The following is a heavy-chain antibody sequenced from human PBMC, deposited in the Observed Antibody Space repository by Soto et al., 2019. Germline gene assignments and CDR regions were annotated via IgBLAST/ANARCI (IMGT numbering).Heavy chain of an antibody. CDR1: GGSMRGQH. D-gene: IGHD3-16*01. Sequence: QVQLQESGPGLVKPSETLSLTGTVSGGSMRGQHWSWIRQPPGKGLEWIGHHSDSTNYNPSLKSRITISTDTSKNQFSLMLSSVTAADTAVYYCATYTVGEGGRGYWGQGTLVTVSS. V-gene: IGHV4-4*09. J-gene: IGHJ4*02. CDR2: HHSDST. CDR3: ATYTVGEGGRGY.